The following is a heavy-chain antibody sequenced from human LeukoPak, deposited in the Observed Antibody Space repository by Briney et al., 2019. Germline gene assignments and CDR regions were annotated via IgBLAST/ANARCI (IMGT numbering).Heavy chain of an antibody. J-gene: IGHJ4*02. D-gene: IGHD3-9*01. CDR2: IYSGGST. Sequence: GGSLRLSCAASGFTVSSNYMSWVRQAPGKGLKWVSVIYSGGSTYYADSVKGRFTISRDNSKNTLYLQMNSLRAEDTAVYYCARGFSGVLRYFDYWGQGTLVTVSS. CDR1: GFTVSSNY. CDR3: ARGFSGVLRYFDY. V-gene: IGHV3-53*01.